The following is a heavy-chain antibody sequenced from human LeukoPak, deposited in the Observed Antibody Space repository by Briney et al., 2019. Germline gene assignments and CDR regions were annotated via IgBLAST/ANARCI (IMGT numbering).Heavy chain of an antibody. CDR2: ITGDGRST. CDR3: ARSGYYGSGSYSDY. CDR1: GFTFHLYA. J-gene: IGHJ4*02. D-gene: IGHD3-10*01. Sequence: PGGSLRLSCAASGFTFHLYAMHWVRLAPGKGLEWVSLITGDGRSTYYADSVKGRFTISRDNSKNSLYLQMNSLRAEDTALYYCARSGYYGSGSYSDYWGQGTLVTVSS. V-gene: IGHV3-43*02.